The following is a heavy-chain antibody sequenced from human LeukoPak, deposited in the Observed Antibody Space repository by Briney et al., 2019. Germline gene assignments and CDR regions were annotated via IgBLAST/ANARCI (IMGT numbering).Heavy chain of an antibody. Sequence: SVKVSCKASGGTFSSYTISWVRQAPGQGLEWMGRIIPILGIANYAQRFQGRVTINADKSTSTAYMELSSLRSEDTAVYYCARGYCSSTSCYAGGYYYYMDVWGKGTTVTVSS. D-gene: IGHD2-2*01. CDR1: GGTFSSYT. J-gene: IGHJ6*03. CDR2: IIPILGIA. CDR3: ARGYCSSTSCYAGGYYYYMDV. V-gene: IGHV1-69*02.